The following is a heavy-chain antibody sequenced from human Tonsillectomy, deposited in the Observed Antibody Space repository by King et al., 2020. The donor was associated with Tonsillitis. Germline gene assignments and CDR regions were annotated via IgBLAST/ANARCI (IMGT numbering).Heavy chain of an antibody. V-gene: IGHV3-30*02. Sequence: VQLVESGGGVVQPGGSLRLSCVASGFTFSSYGMHWVRQAPGKGLEWVAFIRLDGTNTYYADSVKGRFTISRDNSKNTVCLQMTSLRADDTAVYYCAKDQCEMAVFSEPLDYWGQGTLVTVSS. J-gene: IGHJ4*02. CDR2: IRLDGTNT. D-gene: IGHD5-24*01. CDR3: AKDQCEMAVFSEPLDY. CDR1: GFTFSSYG.